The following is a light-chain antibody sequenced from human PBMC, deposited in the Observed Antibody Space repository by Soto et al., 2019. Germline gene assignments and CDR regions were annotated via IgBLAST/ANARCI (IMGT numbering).Light chain of an antibody. CDR1: QSVSSN. V-gene: IGKV3-15*01. J-gene: IGKJ4*01. CDR2: GAS. CDR3: QQYNNWPPLT. Sequence: EIVMTHSAATRSVSPGERATLSCRASQSVSSNLAWYQQKPGQAPRLLIYGASTRATGIPARFSGSGSGTEFTLTISSLQSEDFAVYYCQQYNNWPPLTFGGGTKVDIK.